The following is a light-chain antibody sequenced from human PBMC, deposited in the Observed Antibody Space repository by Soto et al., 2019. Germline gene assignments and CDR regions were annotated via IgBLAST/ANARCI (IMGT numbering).Light chain of an antibody. CDR1: QDIKNY. V-gene: IGKV1-33*01. CDR3: QHYDHLPPLT. J-gene: IGKJ4*01. CDR2: DVS. Sequence: DLQMIQSPSSLSASVGDRVTITCQASQDIKNYLNWYQQKPGKAPKLLIYDVSNLETGVPSRFSGSGSGTHFSLTISSLQPEDVATYDCQHYDHLPPLTFGGGTRVQIK.